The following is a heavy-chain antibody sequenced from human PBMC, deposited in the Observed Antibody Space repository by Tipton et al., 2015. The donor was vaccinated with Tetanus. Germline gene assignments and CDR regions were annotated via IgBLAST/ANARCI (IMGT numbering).Heavy chain of an antibody. CDR1: GFTFSTYS. CDR2: IKEDGNEQ. D-gene: IGHD6-19*01. J-gene: IGHJ3*01. V-gene: IGHV3-7*01. CDR3: AREGQWLGSDAFDV. Sequence: GSLRLSCAASGFTFSTYSMNWVRQAPGQGLEWVANIKEDGNEQYYVDSVKGRLTISRDNAKNSLFLQMDGLRGDDTAVYYCAREGQWLGSDAFDVRGRGTMVTVSS.